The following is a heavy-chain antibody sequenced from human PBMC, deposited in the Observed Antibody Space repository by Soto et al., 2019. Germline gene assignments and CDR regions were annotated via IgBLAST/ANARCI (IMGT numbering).Heavy chain of an antibody. D-gene: IGHD3-10*01. CDR1: GFTFSSSA. CDR3: ASLSRFALDY. J-gene: IGHJ4*02. CDR2: ISSSSSYI. V-gene: IGHV3-21*01. Sequence: PGGSLRLSCAASGFTFSSSAMTWVRQTPGKWLQWVSSISSSSSYINYANSVKGRFTISRDNAKNSLYLQMNSLRAEDTAVYYCASLSRFALDYWGQGTLVNVSS.